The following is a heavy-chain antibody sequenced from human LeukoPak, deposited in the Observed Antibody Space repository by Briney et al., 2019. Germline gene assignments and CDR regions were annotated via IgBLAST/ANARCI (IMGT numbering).Heavy chain of an antibody. Sequence: PGGSLRLSCAASAFTFSSYEMNWVRQAPGKGLEWVSAISGSGGSTYYADSVKGRFTISRDNSKNTLYLQMNSLRAEDTAVYYCAKDASVVTPVSAFDIWGQGTMVTVSS. CDR1: AFTFSSYE. CDR3: AKDASVVTPVSAFDI. D-gene: IGHD4-23*01. V-gene: IGHV3-23*01. J-gene: IGHJ3*02. CDR2: ISGSGGST.